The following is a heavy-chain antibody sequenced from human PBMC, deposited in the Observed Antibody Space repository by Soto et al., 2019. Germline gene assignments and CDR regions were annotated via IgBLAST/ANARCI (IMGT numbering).Heavy chain of an antibody. J-gene: IGHJ3*01. V-gene: IGHV4-59*08. Sequence: QVQLQESGPGLLKPSETLSLACTVSGGSISGYFWSWIRQPPGKGLEWIGCIYYSGSTNYNPSLKSRVTISVDTSKNQFSLKLSSVTAADTAVYYWARQWGNDAFDFWGQGTMVTVSS. D-gene: IGHD7-27*01. CDR3: ARQWGNDAFDF. CDR1: GGSISGYF. CDR2: IYYSGST.